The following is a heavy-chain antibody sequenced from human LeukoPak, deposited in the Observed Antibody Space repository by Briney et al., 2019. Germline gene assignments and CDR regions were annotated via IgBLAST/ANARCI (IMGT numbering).Heavy chain of an antibody. Sequence: PGGSLRLSCAASGFTFSSYGMHWVRQAPGKGLEWVAVISYDGSNKYYADSVKGRLTISRDNSKNTLYLQMNSLRAEDTAVYYCAKDDGDIVVVGRPSSWGQGTLVTVSS. CDR3: AKDDGDIVVVGRPSS. CDR1: GFTFSSYG. J-gene: IGHJ4*02. V-gene: IGHV3-30*18. D-gene: IGHD2-15*01. CDR2: ISYDGSNK.